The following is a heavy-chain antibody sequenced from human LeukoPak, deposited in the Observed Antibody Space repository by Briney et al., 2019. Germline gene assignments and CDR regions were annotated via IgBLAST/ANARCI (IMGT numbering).Heavy chain of an antibody. CDR2: IYTDGST. D-gene: IGHD3-10*01. Sequence: GGSLRLSCATSGFTVSSNYMSWVRQAPGKGLEWVSVIYTDGSTYYPDSVKDRFTISRDNSKNTLDLQMNSLRIEDTGLYFCATFRSGFGEYYWGQGTLVIVSS. J-gene: IGHJ4*02. CDR3: ATFRSGFGEYY. V-gene: IGHV3-66*01. CDR1: GFTVSSNY.